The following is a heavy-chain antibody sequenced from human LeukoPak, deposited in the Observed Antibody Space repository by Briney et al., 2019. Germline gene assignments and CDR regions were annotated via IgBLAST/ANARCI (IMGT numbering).Heavy chain of an antibody. CDR2: IKSKTDGGTT. J-gene: IGHJ4*02. CDR3: TTDDYYDSSGYSYYFDY. Sequence: GGSLRLSCAASGFTFSNAWMSWVRRAPGKGLEWVGRIKSKTDGGTTDYAAPVKGRFTISRDDSKNTLYLQMNSLKTEDTAVYYCTTDDYYDSSGYSYYFDYWGQGTLVTVSS. V-gene: IGHV3-15*01. D-gene: IGHD3-22*01. CDR1: GFTFSNAW.